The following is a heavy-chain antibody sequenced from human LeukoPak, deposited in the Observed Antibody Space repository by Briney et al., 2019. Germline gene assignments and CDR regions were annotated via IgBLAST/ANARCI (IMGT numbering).Heavy chain of an antibody. D-gene: IGHD1-26*01. CDR3: VKDGDDSGSYLVY. V-gene: IGHV3-30*02. Sequence: GGSLRLSCAASRFTFSSYGMHWVRQAPGKGLEWVAFIPYDGNNKYYADSVKSRFTISRDNSKNTLYLQMNSLRAEDTAVYYCVKDGDDSGSYLVYWGQGTLVTVSS. CDR2: IPYDGNNK. J-gene: IGHJ4*02. CDR1: RFTFSSYG.